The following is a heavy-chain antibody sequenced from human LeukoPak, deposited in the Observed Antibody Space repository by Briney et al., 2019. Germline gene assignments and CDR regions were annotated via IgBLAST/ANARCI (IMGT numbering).Heavy chain of an antibody. J-gene: IGHJ4*02. CDR2: IYYSGST. Sequence: SETLSLTCTVSGGSISSGGYYWRWIRQHPGKGLEWTGYIYYSGSTYYNPSLKSRVTISVDTSKNQFSLKLSSVTAADTAVYYCANRVLWGQGTLVTVSS. CDR3: ANRVL. V-gene: IGHV4-31*03. D-gene: IGHD1-14*01. CDR1: GGSISSGGYY.